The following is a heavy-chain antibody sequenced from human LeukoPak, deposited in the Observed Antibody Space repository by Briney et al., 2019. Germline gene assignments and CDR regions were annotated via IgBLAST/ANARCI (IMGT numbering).Heavy chain of an antibody. J-gene: IGHJ4*02. Sequence: ASVRVSCKASGYTFTSYGISWVRQAPGQGLEWMGWISAYNGNTNYAQKLQGRVTMTTDTSTNTAYMGLRSLRSDDTAVYYCARDAGPFDYWGQGTLVTVSS. CDR1: GYTFTSYG. V-gene: IGHV1-18*01. CDR2: ISAYNGNT. CDR3: ARDAGPFDY.